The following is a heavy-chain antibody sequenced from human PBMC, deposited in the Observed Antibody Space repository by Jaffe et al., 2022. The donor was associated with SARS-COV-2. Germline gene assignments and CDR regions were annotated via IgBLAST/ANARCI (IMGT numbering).Heavy chain of an antibody. CDR1: GFTFSSYG. CDR3: AKEQGRYYDILTGSLYFDY. J-gene: IGHJ4*02. Sequence: QVQLVESGGGVVQPGRSLRLSCAASGFTFSSYGMHWVRQAPGKGLEWVAVISYDGSNKYYADSVKGRFTISRDNSKNTLYLQMNSLRAEDTAVYYCAKEQGRYYDILTGSLYFDYWGQGTLVTVSS. D-gene: IGHD3-9*01. V-gene: IGHV3-30*18. CDR2: ISYDGSNK.